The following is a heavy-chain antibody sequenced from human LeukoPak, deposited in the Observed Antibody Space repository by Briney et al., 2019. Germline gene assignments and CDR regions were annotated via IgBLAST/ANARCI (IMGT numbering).Heavy chain of an antibody. CDR1: GYSISSGYY. Sequence: SETLSLTCTVSGYSISSGYYWGWIRQPPGKGLEWIGSIYYGGSTYYNPSLKSRVTISVDTSKNQFSLKLSSVTAADTAVYYCARDGGYSYGYYYYYYYMDVWGKGTTVTVSS. CDR2: IYYGGST. V-gene: IGHV4-38-2*02. D-gene: IGHD5-18*01. CDR3: ARDGGYSYGYYYYYYYMDV. J-gene: IGHJ6*03.